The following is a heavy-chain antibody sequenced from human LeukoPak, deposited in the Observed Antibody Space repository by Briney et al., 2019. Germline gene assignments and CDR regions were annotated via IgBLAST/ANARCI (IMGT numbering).Heavy chain of an antibody. J-gene: IGHJ5*01. CDR2: VYYGRTT. Sequence: SETLSLTCTVSAGSFISSSHHWGWIRQSPGKGLEWIGTVYYGRTTYYYPSLDGRVTISLDTSANHFSLQLNSVTAADTAVYYCVRHDGRGGTTMGAFDSWGQGSLVTVSS. CDR1: AGSFISSSHH. D-gene: IGHD3-3*01. V-gene: IGHV4-39*01. CDR3: VRHDGRGGTTMGAFDS.